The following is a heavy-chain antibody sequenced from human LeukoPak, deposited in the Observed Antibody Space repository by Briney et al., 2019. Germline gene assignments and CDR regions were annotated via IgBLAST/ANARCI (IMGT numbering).Heavy chain of an antibody. D-gene: IGHD2-2*01. J-gene: IGHJ6*02. Sequence: GGSLRLSCAATGFTFSNYAMNWVRQAPGKGLEWVSAVSGSGGYTYCVDSVRGRFTISRDNSKNTLYLQLNSLTAEDTAVYYCAKARDIVVVPAAMCALDVRGQGTTVTVSS. CDR2: VSGSGGYT. V-gene: IGHV3-23*01. CDR3: AKARDIVVVPAAMCALDV. CDR1: GFTFSNYA.